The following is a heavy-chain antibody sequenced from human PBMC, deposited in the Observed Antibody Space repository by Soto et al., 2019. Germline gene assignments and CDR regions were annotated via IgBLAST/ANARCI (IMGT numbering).Heavy chain of an antibody. CDR3: ARGPNYYDSSGPSWGLFDY. J-gene: IGHJ4*02. D-gene: IGHD3-22*01. CDR1: GFTFSSYA. Sequence: QPGGSLRLSCAASGFTFSSYAMHWVRQAPGKGLEWVAVISYDGSNKYYADSVKGRFTISRDNSKNTLYLQMNSLRAEDTAVYYSARGPNYYDSSGPSWGLFDYWGQGTLVTVSS. CDR2: ISYDGSNK. V-gene: IGHV3-30-3*01.